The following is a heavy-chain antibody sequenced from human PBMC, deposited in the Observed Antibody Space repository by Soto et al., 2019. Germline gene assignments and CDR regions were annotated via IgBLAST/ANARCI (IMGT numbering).Heavy chain of an antibody. CDR3: ARDHSYDSSGYYYVRDAFDI. D-gene: IGHD3-22*01. Sequence: QVQLQESGPGLVKPSQTLSLTCTVSGGSISSGGYYWSWIRQHPGKGLEWIGYIYYSGSTYYNPSLKSRFTITVDTSKNQFSLKLSSVTAADTAVYYCARDHSYDSSGYYYVRDAFDIWGQGTMVTVSS. J-gene: IGHJ3*02. CDR1: GGSISSGGYY. V-gene: IGHV4-31*03. CDR2: IYYSGST.